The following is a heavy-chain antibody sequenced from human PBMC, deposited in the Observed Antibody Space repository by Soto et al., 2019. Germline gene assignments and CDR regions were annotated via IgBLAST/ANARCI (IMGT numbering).Heavy chain of an antibody. D-gene: IGHD4-4*01. Sequence: QVQLVQSGAEVKKPGSSVKVSCRASGVTVSSXVXXXXRQAPGQGLEWMGGVIPLLATANYAEKFRGRVTXTADKSTXTAYMEXXXLXSXXXXXXXXAGFGYSKGYAYWGQGTLVTVSS. V-gene: IGHV1-69*06. CDR1: GVTVSSXV. CDR2: VIPLLATA. CDR3: AGFGYSKGYAY. J-gene: IGHJ4*02.